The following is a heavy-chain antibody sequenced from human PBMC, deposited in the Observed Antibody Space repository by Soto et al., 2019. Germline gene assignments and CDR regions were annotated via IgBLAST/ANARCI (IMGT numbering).Heavy chain of an antibody. D-gene: IGHD2-2*01. V-gene: IGHV1-18*04. CDR3: AGVYCSSTSCYDWFDP. Sequence: XSVKVSCKASGYTFTSYGSIWVRQAPGQGLEWMGWISAYNGNTNYAQKLQGRVTMTTDTSTSTAYMELRSLRSDDTAVYYCAGVYCSSTSCYDWFDPWGQGTLVTVSS. CDR2: ISAYNGNT. CDR1: GYTFTSYG. J-gene: IGHJ5*02.